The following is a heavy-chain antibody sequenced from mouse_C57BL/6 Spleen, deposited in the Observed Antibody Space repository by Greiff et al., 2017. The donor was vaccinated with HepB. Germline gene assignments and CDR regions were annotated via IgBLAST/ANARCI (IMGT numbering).Heavy chain of an antibody. CDR1: GYSFTSYY. D-gene: IGHD2-2*01. CDR2: IYPGSGNT. V-gene: IGHV1-66*01. CDR3: ASPLMVTTEAWFAY. Sequence: VQLQQSGPELVKPGASVKISCKASGYSFTSYYIHWVKQRPGQGLEWIGWIYPGSGNTKYNEKFKGKATLTADTSSSTAYMQLSSLTSEDSAVYYCASPLMVTTEAWFAYWGQGTLVTVSA. J-gene: IGHJ3*01.